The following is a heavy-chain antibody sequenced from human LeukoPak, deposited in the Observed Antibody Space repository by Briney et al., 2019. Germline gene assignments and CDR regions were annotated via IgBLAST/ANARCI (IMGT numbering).Heavy chain of an antibody. V-gene: IGHV3-21*01. CDR1: GFSLSSFG. CDR2: ISSSSAYI. J-gene: IGHJ4*02. D-gene: IGHD2-2*01. Sequence: GGSLRLSCAASGFSLSSFGMNWVGQAQGKGLGWVSSISSSSAYIYYADSVKGRFTISRDNAKNSLYLQMNSLRAEDTAVYYCARVGCISTSCYDLDYWGQGTLVTVSS. CDR3: ARVGCISTSCYDLDY.